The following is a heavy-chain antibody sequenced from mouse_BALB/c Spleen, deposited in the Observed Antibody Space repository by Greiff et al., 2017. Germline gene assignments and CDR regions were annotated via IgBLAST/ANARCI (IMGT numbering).Heavy chain of an antibody. CDR2: IDPANGNT. J-gene: IGHJ2*01. CDR1: GFNIKDTY. D-gene: IGHD1-1*01. V-gene: IGHV14-3*02. CDR3: ARAVANSFDD. Sequence: VQLQQSGAELVKPGASVKLSCTASGFNIKDTYMHWVKQRPEQGLEWIGRIDPANGNTKYDPKFQGKANITADTSSNTAYLQLSSLTAEDTAVYYWARAVANSFDDWGQGTTLTVSS.